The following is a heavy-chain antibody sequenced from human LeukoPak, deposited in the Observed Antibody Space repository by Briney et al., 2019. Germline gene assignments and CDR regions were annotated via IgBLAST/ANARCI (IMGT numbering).Heavy chain of an antibody. Sequence: GESLKISCKGSEYSLANYWIGWVRQMPRQGLEGMGIIFPGDSDTRYSPSFQGQVTISADKSISTAYLQWSSLKASDTAIYYCASEYCSGGNCYFDYWGQGTLVTVSS. CDR3: ASEYCSGGNCYFDY. CDR2: IFPGDSDT. CDR1: EYSLANYW. V-gene: IGHV5-51*01. J-gene: IGHJ4*02. D-gene: IGHD2-15*01.